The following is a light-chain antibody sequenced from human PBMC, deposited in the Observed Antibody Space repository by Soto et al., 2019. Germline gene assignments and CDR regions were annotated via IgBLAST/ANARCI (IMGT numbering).Light chain of an antibody. V-gene: IGKV4-1*01. Sequence: DIVMTQSPDSLAVSLGERATINCKSSQSVLYSSNNKNYLAWYQQKPGQPPKLLIYWASTRESGVPDRFSGGGSGTDFTLTISSLQAEDVAVYYCQHYYSPPYTFGQGTKLEIK. CDR3: QHYYSPPYT. CDR2: WAS. CDR1: QSVLYSSNNKNY. J-gene: IGKJ2*01.